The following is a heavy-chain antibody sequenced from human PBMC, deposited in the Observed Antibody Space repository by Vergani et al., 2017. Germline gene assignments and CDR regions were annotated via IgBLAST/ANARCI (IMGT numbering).Heavy chain of an antibody. CDR3: ARDLELDSGSYCLDY. CDR1: GFTFSSYS. Sequence: EVQLVESGGGLVKPGGSLRLSCAASGFTFSSYSMNWVRQAPGKGLEWVSSISSSSSYIYYADSVKGRFTISRDNAKTSLYLQMNSLRAEDTAVYYCARDLELDSGSYCLDYWGQGTLVTVSS. D-gene: IGHD1-26*01. CDR2: ISSSSSYI. J-gene: IGHJ4*02. V-gene: IGHV3-21*01.